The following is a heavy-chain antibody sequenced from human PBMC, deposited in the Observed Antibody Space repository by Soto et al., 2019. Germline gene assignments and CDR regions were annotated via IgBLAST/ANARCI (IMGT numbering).Heavy chain of an antibody. D-gene: IGHD3-22*01. V-gene: IGHV4-31*03. CDR2: IYYSGST. Sequence: SETLSLTCTVSGGSISSGGYYWSWIRQHPGKGLEWIGYIYYSGSTYYNPSLKSRVTISVDTSKNQFSLKLSSVTAADTAVYYCARAPDYYDSSGYTFDYWGQGTLVTVSS. J-gene: IGHJ4*02. CDR1: GGSISSGGYY. CDR3: ARAPDYYDSSGYTFDY.